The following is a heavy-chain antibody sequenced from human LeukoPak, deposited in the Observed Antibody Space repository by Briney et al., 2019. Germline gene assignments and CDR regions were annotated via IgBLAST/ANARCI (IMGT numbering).Heavy chain of an antibody. Sequence: AGRSLRLSCAASGFSFISYGMHWVRQAPGKGLEWVGVISDDGRSKDYADSVKGRFTISRDNSKDTLYLQMNSLRDEDTAVYYCAKRPSDYGDYVSYFDYWGQGTLVTVSS. CDR2: ISDDGRSK. J-gene: IGHJ4*02. V-gene: IGHV3-30*18. CDR3: AKRPSDYGDYVSYFDY. D-gene: IGHD4-17*01. CDR1: GFSFISYG.